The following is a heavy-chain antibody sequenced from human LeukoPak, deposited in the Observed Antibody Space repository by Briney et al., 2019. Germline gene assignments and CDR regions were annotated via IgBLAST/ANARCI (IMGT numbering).Heavy chain of an antibody. CDR1: GAPTSRYY. D-gene: IGHD5-18*01. J-gene: IGHJ4*02. V-gene: IGHV4-59*08. CDR2: VSKTGST. Sequence: SETLSLTCTVSGAPTSRYYWSWMRQPPGKGLEWIGYVSKTGSTTNYNPSLKGRVTISIDTSKNQFSLRLSSVTAADTAVYYCASGGDTAKTGYWGQGTLVTVSS. CDR3: ASGGDTAKTGY.